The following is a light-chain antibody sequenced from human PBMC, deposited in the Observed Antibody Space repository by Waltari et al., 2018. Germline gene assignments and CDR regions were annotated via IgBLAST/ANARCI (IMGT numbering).Light chain of an antibody. CDR3: CSYAGSYTEV. Sequence: QSALTQLRSVSGSPGQSVTISCTGTSSDVGASNYVSWYQQYPGNAPKLMIYDVSKRPSGVPDRFSGSKSGNTASLTISGLQAEDEADYYCCSYAGSYTEVFGGGTKLTVL. J-gene: IGLJ2*01. V-gene: IGLV2-11*01. CDR1: SSDVGASNY. CDR2: DVS.